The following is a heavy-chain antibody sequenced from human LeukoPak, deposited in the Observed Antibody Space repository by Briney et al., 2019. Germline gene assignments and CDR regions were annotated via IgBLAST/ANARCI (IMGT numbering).Heavy chain of an antibody. CDR2: INPSGGST. V-gene: IGHV1-46*01. CDR1: GYTFTSYY. D-gene: IGHD6-19*01. CDR3: ARTDGSSGPDVSFDY. Sequence: GASVKVSCKASGYTFTSYYMHWVRQAPGQGLEWMGIINPSGGSTSYAQKFQGRVTMTRDTSTSTVYMELISLRSEDTAVYYCARTDGSSGPDVSFDYWGQGTLVTVSS. J-gene: IGHJ4*02.